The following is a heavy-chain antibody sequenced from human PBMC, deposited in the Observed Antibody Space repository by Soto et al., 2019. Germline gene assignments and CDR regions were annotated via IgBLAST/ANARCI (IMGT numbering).Heavy chain of an antibody. J-gene: IGHJ4*02. Sequence: PGWSLRLSCAASGFIISSYGMHWVRQAPGKGLEWVAVISFDGTNKYYADSVKGRFTISRDNSKNTLYLQMNSLRPEDTAVYYCAKLSLNTDYWGPGTLVTVSS. CDR1: GFIISSYG. V-gene: IGHV3-30*18. D-gene: IGHD2-8*01. CDR2: ISFDGTNK. CDR3: AKLSLNTDY.